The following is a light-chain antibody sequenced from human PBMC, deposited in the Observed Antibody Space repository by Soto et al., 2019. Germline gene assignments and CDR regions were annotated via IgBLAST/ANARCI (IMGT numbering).Light chain of an antibody. Sequence: DIQMTQSPSTLSASVGDRVTITCRASQSISSWLAWYQQKPGKAPNLLIYKASSLESGVPSRFSGSGSGTEVTLTISSLQPDDFATYYLQQYNSYPLTFGGGTKVEIK. J-gene: IGKJ4*01. CDR2: KAS. CDR3: QQYNSYPLT. V-gene: IGKV1-5*03. CDR1: QSISSW.